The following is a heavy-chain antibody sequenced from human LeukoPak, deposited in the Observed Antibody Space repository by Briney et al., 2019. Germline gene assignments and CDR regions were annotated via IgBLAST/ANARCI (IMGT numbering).Heavy chain of an antibody. CDR3: ARGTAVSGTSDYFDS. CDR1: GYTFTSYD. Sequence: GASVKVSCKASGYTFTSYDINWVRQATGQGLEWMGWMNPNSANTGYAQRFQGRVTLTRNTTIGTAYMELSSLRSEDTAVYYCARGTAVSGTSDYFDSWGQGTLVTVSS. D-gene: IGHD6-19*01. V-gene: IGHV1-8*03. CDR2: MNPNSANT. J-gene: IGHJ4*02.